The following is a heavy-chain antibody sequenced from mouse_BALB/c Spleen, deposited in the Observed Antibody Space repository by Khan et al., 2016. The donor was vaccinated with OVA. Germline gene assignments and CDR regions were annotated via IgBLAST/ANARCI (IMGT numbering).Heavy chain of an antibody. Sequence: VQLQESGPGLVAPSQSLSITCTVSGFSLTSYGVHWVRQPPGKGLEWLVVIWSDGSTNYNSVLKSRLSISKDNSKSQVFLKMNSLQTDDTAIYYCARWVDGYCSVDAMDYWGQGTLVTVSS. J-gene: IGHJ4*01. V-gene: IGHV2-6*02. D-gene: IGHD2-3*01. CDR2: IWSDGST. CDR3: ARWVDGYCSVDAMDY. CDR1: GFSLTSYG.